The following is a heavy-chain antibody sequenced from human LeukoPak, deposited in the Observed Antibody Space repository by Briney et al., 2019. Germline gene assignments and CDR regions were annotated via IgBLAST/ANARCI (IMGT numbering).Heavy chain of an antibody. D-gene: IGHD5-12*01. J-gene: IGHJ6*02. CDR3: ARVKVATITYYYYYYGMDV. Sequence: SVKVSCKASGGTFSSYAISWVRQAPGQGLEWMGGIIPIFGTANYAQKFQGRVTITADESTSTAYMVLSSLRSEDTAVYYCARVKVATITYYYYYYGMDVWGQGTTVTVSS. V-gene: IGHV1-69*13. CDR1: GGTFSSYA. CDR2: IIPIFGTA.